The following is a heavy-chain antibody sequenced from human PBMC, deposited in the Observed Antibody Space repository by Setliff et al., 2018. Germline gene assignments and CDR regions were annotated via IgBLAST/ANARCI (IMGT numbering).Heavy chain of an antibody. CDR3: ARDPSPLGATTRFDY. V-gene: IGHV3-74*01. CDR1: GFTFSSYW. D-gene: IGHD1-26*01. CDR2: IISASGDTT. Sequence: ETLSLSCAASGFTFSSYWMHWVRQAPGRGLVWVSRIISASGDTTYCADSVKGRFTISRDNSKNTLYLQMNSLRAEDTAVYYCARDPSPLGATTRFDYWGQGTLVTVSS. J-gene: IGHJ4*02.